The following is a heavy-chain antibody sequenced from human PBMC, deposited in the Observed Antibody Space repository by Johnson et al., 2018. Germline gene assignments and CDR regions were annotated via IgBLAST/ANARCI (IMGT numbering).Heavy chain of an antibody. V-gene: IGHV5-51*01. CDR3: GKTLHYVSGSPDGFDI. D-gene: IGHD3-10*01. Sequence: EVQLVESGAEVKKHGESRKISCKASRYGFTDYWIVWVRQMHGKGLEWMGIIFTDDYDTRYRQSFQGPITLSLDKSISTAHLQWSSLKASDPAMYYCGKTLHYVSGSPDGFDIWGQGTMVTVSS. CDR2: IFTDDYDT. CDR1: RYGFTDYW. J-gene: IGHJ3*02.